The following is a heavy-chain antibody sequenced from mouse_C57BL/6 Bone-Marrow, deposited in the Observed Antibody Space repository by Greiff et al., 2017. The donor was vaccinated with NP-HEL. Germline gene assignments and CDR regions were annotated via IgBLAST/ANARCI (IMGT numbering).Heavy chain of an antibody. CDR2: FYPGSGSI. J-gene: IGHJ3*01. CDR1: GYTFTEYT. CDR3: ARHEALPYDGYTVFAY. D-gene: IGHD2-3*01. V-gene: IGHV1-62-2*01. Sequence: QVQLQQSGAELVKPGASVKLSCKASGYTFTEYTIHWVKQRSGQGLEWIGWFYPGSGSIKYNEKFKDKATLTADKSSSTVYLELSRWTSEDSAVYFSARHEALPYDGYTVFAYWGQGTLVTVSA.